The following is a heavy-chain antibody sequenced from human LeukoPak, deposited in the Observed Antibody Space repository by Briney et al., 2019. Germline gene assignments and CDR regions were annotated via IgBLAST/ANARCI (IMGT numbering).Heavy chain of an antibody. D-gene: IGHD5-18*01. V-gene: IGHV4-59*08. Sequence: PSETLSLTCSVSGVSISSYYWSWIRQPPGKGLEWIGYIYYSGSTNYNPSLKSRVTISVDTPKNQFSLKLTSVTAADAAVYYCARHVQDTTMVTPLYYFDYWGQGTLVTVSS. CDR3: ARHVQDTTMVTPLYYFDY. CDR1: GVSISSYY. CDR2: IYYSGST. J-gene: IGHJ4*02.